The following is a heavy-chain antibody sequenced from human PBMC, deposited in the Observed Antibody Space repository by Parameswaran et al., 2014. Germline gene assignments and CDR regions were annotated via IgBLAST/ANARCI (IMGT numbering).Heavy chain of an antibody. Sequence: WVRQAPGQGLEWMGWINPNTGDTNYAQKFQGRVTMTRDTSISTAYMELSSDDTAVYYCARGGNTEPYLEVLVTHYWGQGTLV. V-gene: IGHV1-2*02. CDR3: ARGGNTEPYLEVLVTHY. D-gene: IGHD4-23*01. CDR2: INPNTGDT. J-gene: IGHJ4*02.